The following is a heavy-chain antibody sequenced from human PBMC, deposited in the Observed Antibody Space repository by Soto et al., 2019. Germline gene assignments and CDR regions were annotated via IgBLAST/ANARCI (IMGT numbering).Heavy chain of an antibody. CDR3: ARHPSDFWFDP. Sequence: ETLSLTCSVSGGSISSSSYFWGWIRQPPGKGLEWIGSIYYSGSTYYNPSLKSRVTVSVDTSKNQFSLKLSSVTAADTAVYYCARHPSDFWFDPWGQGTLVTVS. V-gene: IGHV4-39*01. CDR2: IYYSGST. D-gene: IGHD2-21*02. CDR1: GGSISSSSYF. J-gene: IGHJ5*02.